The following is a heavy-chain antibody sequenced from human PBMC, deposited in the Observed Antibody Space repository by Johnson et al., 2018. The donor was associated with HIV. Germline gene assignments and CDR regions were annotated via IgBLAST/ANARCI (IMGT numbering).Heavy chain of an antibody. V-gene: IGHV3-30*02. CDR3: AKDGDDGDEADGTKGAFDI. CDR2: IRYDGSKT. Sequence: QVQLVESGGGVGQPGGSLRLSCAASGFTFNTYGMDWVRQAPGKGLEWVAFIRYDGSKTYYVDSVKARFTISRDDARNTLYLQMNSLRVEDTALYYCAKDGDDGDEADGTKGAFDIWGQGTMVTVSS. D-gene: IGHD2-2*01. CDR1: GFTFNTYG. J-gene: IGHJ3*02.